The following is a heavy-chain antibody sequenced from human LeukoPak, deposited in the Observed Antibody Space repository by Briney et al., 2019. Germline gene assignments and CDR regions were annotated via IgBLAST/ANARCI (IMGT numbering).Heavy chain of an antibody. CDR3: AKDKVELRYFDWFSNFDY. D-gene: IGHD3-9*01. CDR1: GFTFSSYA. V-gene: IGHV3-23*01. J-gene: IGHJ4*02. CDR2: ISGSGGST. Sequence: TGGSLRLSCAASGFTFSSYAMSWVRQAPGKGLEWVSAISGSGGSTYYADSVKGRFTISRDNSKNTLYLQMNSLRAEDTAVYCCAKDKVELRYFDWFSNFDYWGQGTLVTVSS.